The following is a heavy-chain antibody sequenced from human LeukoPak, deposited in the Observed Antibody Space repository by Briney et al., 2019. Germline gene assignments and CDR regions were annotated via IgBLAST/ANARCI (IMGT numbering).Heavy chain of an antibody. Sequence: ATVKVSCKVSGYTLTELSMHWVRQAPGKGLEWVGGFDPEDGETIYAQKFQGRVTMTEDTSTDTAYMELSSLRSEDTAVYYCAVDLGYCSSTSCYHSLGYYGMDVWGQGTTVTVSS. CDR1: GYTLTELS. J-gene: IGHJ6*02. V-gene: IGHV1-24*01. D-gene: IGHD2-2*01. CDR2: FDPEDGET. CDR3: AVDLGYCSSTSCYHSLGYYGMDV.